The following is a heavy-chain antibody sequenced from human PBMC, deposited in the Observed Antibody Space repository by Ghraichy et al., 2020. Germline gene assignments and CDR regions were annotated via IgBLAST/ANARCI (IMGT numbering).Heavy chain of an antibody. CDR1: GGSISSSSYY. D-gene: IGHD3-10*01. CDR3: ARHRATMVLNDAFDI. Sequence: GSLRLSCTVSGGSISSSSYYWGWIRQPPGKGLEWIGSIYYSGSTYYNPSLKSRVTISVDTSKNQFSLKLSSVTAADPAVYYWARHRATMVLNDAFDIWGQGTMVTVSS. J-gene: IGHJ3*02. V-gene: IGHV4-39*01. CDR2: IYYSGST.